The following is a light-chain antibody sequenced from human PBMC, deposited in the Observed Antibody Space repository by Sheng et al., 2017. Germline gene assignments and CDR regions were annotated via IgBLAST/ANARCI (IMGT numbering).Light chain of an antibody. CDR3: EQYGRSPWT. V-gene: IGKV3-20*01. J-gene: IGKJ1*01. CDR1: QSVSSDF. CDR2: GVS. Sequence: EIVMTQSPATLSLSPGDSATLSCRANQSVSSDFLAWYQQKPGQAPRLLIYGVSTRATGTTDRFSGSGTGTDFTLTISGLEPEDFAVYYCEQYGRSPWTFGQGTKVDIK.